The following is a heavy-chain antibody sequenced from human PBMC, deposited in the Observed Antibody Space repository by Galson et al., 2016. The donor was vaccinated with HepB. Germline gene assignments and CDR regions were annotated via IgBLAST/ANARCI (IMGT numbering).Heavy chain of an antibody. D-gene: IGHD3-16*01. V-gene: IGHV4-30-2*01. CDR2: VFHSGTT. Sequence: TLSLTCAVSGDSIKSGGYSWSWIRQPPGKGLEWIGNVFHSGTTNYNPSLKSRVTISIDRSNKQFSLKMTSVTAADTAVYFCGRGPGWLGGGSIDHWGQGKLVSVSS. J-gene: IGHJ4*02. CDR3: GRGPGWLGGGSIDH. CDR1: GDSIKSGGYS.